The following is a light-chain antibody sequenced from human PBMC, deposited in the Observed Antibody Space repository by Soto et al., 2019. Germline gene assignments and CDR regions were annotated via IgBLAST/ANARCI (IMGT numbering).Light chain of an antibody. CDR1: QNINTW. CDR2: KAS. Sequence: DIQMTQSPSTLSASVGDRVTITCRASQNINTWLAWYQQKPGRAPKLLIYKASSLESGVPSRFSGSGSGTEFTLTISSLQPDDFATYYCQQYNSYSMYTFGQGTKLGIK. J-gene: IGKJ2*01. CDR3: QQYNSYSMYT. V-gene: IGKV1-5*03.